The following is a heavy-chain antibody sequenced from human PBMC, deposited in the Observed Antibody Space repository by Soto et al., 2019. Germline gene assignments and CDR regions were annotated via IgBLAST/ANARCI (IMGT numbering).Heavy chain of an antibody. CDR2: ISYDGSNK. D-gene: IGHD1-20*01. J-gene: IGHJ4*02. V-gene: IGHV3-30*18. CDR1: GFTLSTYG. CDR3: AKDANWTFDY. Sequence: PRLSFAASGFTLSTYGMHWVRQAPGKGLEWVAVISYDGSNKYYADSVKGRFTISRDNSTNTLYLQMNSLRAEDTAVYYCAKDANWTFDYWGQGTLVTVSS.